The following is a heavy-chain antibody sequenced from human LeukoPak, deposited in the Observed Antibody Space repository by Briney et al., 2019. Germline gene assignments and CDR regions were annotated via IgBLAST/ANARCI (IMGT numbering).Heavy chain of an antibody. J-gene: IGHJ6*02. D-gene: IGHD1-14*01. Sequence: PSETLSLTCTVSGGSFSNYYWSWIWQPAGKGLEWIGRIYTSGSTNYNPSVKSRVTMSVDTSNNQFSLKLTSVTAADTAVYYCARQPPQYYGMDVWGQGTTVTVSS. CDR1: GGSFSNYY. V-gene: IGHV4-4*07. CDR2: IYTSGST. CDR3: ARQPPQYYGMDV.